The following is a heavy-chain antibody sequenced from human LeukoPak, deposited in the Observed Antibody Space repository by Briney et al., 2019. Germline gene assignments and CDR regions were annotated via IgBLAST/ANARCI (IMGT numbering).Heavy chain of an antibody. Sequence: SQTLSLTCTVSGGSISSGGYYWSWIRQPPGKGLEWIGYIYHSGSTYYNPSLKSRVTISVDRSKNQFSLKLSSVTAADTAVYYYARGRTSLRFLEWAHDAFDIWGQGTMVTVSS. V-gene: IGHV4-30-2*01. J-gene: IGHJ3*02. CDR3: ARGRTSLRFLEWAHDAFDI. D-gene: IGHD3-3*01. CDR1: GGSISSGGYY. CDR2: IYHSGST.